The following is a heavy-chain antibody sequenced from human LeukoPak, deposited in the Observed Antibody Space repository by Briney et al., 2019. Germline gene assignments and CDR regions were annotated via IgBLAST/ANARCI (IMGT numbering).Heavy chain of an antibody. V-gene: IGHV3-49*04. D-gene: IGHD6-13*01. CDR3: TREQQLVLSPFDY. CDR1: GFTFGDYA. J-gene: IGHJ4*02. Sequence: GGSLRLSCTASGFTFGDYAMSWVRRAPGKGLEWVGFIRSKAYGGTTEYAASVKGRFTISRDDSKSIAYLQMNSLKTEDTAVYYCTREQQLVLSPFDYWGQGTLVTVSS. CDR2: IRSKAYGGTT.